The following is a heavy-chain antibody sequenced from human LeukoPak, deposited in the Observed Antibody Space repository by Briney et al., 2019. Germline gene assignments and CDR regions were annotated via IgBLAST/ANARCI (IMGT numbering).Heavy chain of an antibody. D-gene: IGHD7-27*01. J-gene: IGHJ4*02. Sequence: GGSLRLSCAASGFTFSSYSMSWVRQAPGKGLEWVSSISSRSTYIYYADSVKGRFTISRDNAKNSLYLQVNSLRAEDTAVYYCVREYLELGTPQYYFDYWGQGILVTVSS. V-gene: IGHV3-21*01. CDR3: VREYLELGTPQYYFDY. CDR2: ISSRSTYI. CDR1: GFTFSSYS.